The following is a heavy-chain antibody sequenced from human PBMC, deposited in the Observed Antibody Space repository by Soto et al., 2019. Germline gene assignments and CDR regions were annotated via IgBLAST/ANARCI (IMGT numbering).Heavy chain of an antibody. CDR2: ISGFNGNT. CDR1: GYTFNFYG. CDR3: ARIGVSSGHESPDFDS. D-gene: IGHD3-16*01. J-gene: IGHJ4*02. Sequence: ASVKVSCKASGYTFNFYGITWVRQAPGQGLEWIGWISGFNGNTNYAADLQGRVTMTTDTSTSTAYMELRGLRSDDTAVYYCARIGVSSGHESPDFDSWGQGTLVTVSS. V-gene: IGHV1-18*01.